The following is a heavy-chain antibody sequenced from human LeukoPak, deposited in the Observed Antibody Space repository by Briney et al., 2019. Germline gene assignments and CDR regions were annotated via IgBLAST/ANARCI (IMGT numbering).Heavy chain of an antibody. D-gene: IGHD6-13*01. V-gene: IGHV3-23*01. CDR1: GFTFSDYA. Sequence: GGSLRLSCAASGFTFSDYAMTWVRQAPGKGLEWVSAISGSGGSIYYADSVKGRFTISRDNSKNTLYLQMNSLRAEDAAVYYCAGDTHSSNWYDHWGQGTLVTVSS. J-gene: IGHJ5*02. CDR2: ISGSGGSI. CDR3: AGDTHSSNWYDH.